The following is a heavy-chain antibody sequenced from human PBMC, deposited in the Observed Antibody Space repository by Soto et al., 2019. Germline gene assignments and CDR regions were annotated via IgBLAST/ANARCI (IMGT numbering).Heavy chain of an antibody. CDR2: ISSSSSTI. Sequence: PXGSLSLSFSAYGFTFSSYSMNWVRQAPGKGLEWVSYISSSSSTIYYADSVKGRFTISRDNAKNSLYLQMNSLRDEDTAVYYCARVSLFYYYGMDGWAQGTTVTVSS. J-gene: IGHJ6*02. CDR1: GFTFSSYS. CDR3: ARVSLFYYYGMDG. V-gene: IGHV3-48*02.